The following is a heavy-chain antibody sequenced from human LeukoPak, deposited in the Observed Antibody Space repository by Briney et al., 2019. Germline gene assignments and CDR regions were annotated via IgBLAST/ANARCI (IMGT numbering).Heavy chain of an antibody. Sequence: GGSLRLSCAASGFTFSSYWMSWVRQAPGKGLEWVANIKQDGSEKYYVDSVKGRFTISRDNAKNSLYLQMNSLRAEDTAVYYCAKETFENTAMAPWYFDYWGQGTLVTVSS. CDR3: AKETFENTAMAPWYFDY. V-gene: IGHV3-7*03. CDR1: GFTFSSYW. J-gene: IGHJ4*02. D-gene: IGHD5-18*01. CDR2: IKQDGSEK.